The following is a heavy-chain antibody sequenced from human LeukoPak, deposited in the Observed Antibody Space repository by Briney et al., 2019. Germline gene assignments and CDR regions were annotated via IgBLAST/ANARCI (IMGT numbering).Heavy chain of an antibody. D-gene: IGHD6-19*01. V-gene: IGHV3-53*04. CDR3: ARVGSGWYDFDY. CDR1: GFTVSSNY. J-gene: IGHJ4*02. CDR2: IYSGSSST. Sequence: PGGSLRLSCAASGFTVSSNYMSWVRQAPGKGLEWVSVIYSGSSSTYYTDSVKGRFTISRHNSMNTLYLQMNSLRAEDTAVYYCARVGSGWYDFDYWGQGTLVTVSS.